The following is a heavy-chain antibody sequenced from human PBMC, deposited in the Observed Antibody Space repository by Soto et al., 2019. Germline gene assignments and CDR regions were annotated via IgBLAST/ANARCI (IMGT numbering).Heavy chain of an antibody. D-gene: IGHD3-3*01. CDR1: GFTFSSYA. Sequence: QVQLVESGGGVVQPGRSLRLSCAASGFTFSSYAMHWVRQAPGKGLEWVAVISYDGSNKYYADSAKGRFTISRDNFKNSLYLQMNSLRAEDTAVYYCARDEIRFSWAYGMDVWGQGTTVTVSS. V-gene: IGHV3-30-3*01. CDR3: ARDEIRFSWAYGMDV. J-gene: IGHJ6*02. CDR2: ISYDGSNK.